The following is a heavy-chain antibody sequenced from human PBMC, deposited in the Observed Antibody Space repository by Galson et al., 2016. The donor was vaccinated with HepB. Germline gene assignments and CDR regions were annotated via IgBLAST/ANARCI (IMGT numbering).Heavy chain of an antibody. CDR1: GYTFTNYG. CDR2: IGAYNGET. CDR3: ARWDGGCGGYCYIYDY. J-gene: IGHJ4*02. D-gene: IGHD2-21*02. Sequence: SVKVSCKASGYTFTNYGIGWVRQAPGQGLEWMGWIGAYNGETDSAQKFQGRITMTTDASTGTAYMELRTLRSDDTAVYYCARWDGGCGGYCYIYDYWGQGTLVTVSS. V-gene: IGHV1-18*01.